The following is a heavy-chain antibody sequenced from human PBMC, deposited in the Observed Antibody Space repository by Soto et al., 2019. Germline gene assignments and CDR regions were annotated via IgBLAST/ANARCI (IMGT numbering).Heavy chain of an antibody. CDR2: INPSGGST. CDR3: ARDREDYGGNSNFDY. Sequence: QVQLVQSGAEVKKPWASVKVSCKASGYTFTSYYMHWVRQAPGQGLEWMGIINPSGGSTSYAQKSQGRVTMTRDTSTSTVYMELRSLISEDTAVYYCARDREDYGGNSNFDYWGQGTLVTVSS. V-gene: IGHV1-46*01. J-gene: IGHJ4*02. CDR1: GYTFTSYY. D-gene: IGHD4-17*01.